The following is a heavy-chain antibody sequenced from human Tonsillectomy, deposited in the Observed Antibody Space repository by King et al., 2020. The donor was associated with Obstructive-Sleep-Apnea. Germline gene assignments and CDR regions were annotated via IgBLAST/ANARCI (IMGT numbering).Heavy chain of an antibody. CDR2: IRSSSSYI. Sequence: VQLVESGGGLVKPGGSLRLSCAASGFTFSSYSMNWVRQAPGKGLEWVSSIRSSSSYIDYADLVKGRFTISRDNAKNSLYLQMNSLRAEDTAVYYCARDNTELRYPAGYFDLWGRGTLVTVSS. J-gene: IGHJ2*01. CDR3: ARDNTELRYPAGYFDL. V-gene: IGHV3-21*01. D-gene: IGHD3-9*01. CDR1: GFTFSSYS.